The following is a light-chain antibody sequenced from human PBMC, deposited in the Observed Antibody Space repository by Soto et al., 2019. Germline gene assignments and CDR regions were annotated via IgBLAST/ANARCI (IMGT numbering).Light chain of an antibody. CDR1: SSDVGGYNY. J-gene: IGLJ1*01. CDR3: ISHTCSSSYV. Sequence: QSALTQPASVSGSPGQSITISCTGTSSDVGGYNYVSWYQRHPGKAPKVMIYDVTNRPSGVSNRFSASKSGNTASLTISGLQAEDEADYYCISHTCSSSYVFGTGTKLTVL. CDR2: DVT. V-gene: IGLV2-14*01.